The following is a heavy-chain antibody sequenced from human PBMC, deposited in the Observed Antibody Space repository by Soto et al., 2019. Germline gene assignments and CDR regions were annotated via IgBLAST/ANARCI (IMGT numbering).Heavy chain of an antibody. CDR3: AREMLLRRVMPPLSDF. Sequence: QDQLVQSGPEVKKPGASVKVSCKASGYIFKTYNIHWVRQAPGQRPEWMGWICTGNGKTKYSWKFQDRVTISSDTSASEAYMQMRELKPEDTSVYYCAREMLLRRVMPPLSDFWGQATVVTVSS. J-gene: IGHJ1*01. CDR1: GYIFKTYN. V-gene: IGHV1-3*04. D-gene: IGHD3-16*01. CDR2: ICTGNGKT.